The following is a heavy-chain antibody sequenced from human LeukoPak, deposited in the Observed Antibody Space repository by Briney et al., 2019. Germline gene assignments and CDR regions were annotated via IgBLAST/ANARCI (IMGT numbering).Heavy chain of an antibody. Sequence: PGGSLRLSXAASGFTFSTYWMSWVCQAPGKGLEWVANIKQDGSEKDYLDSVKGRFTISRGNAKNSLYLQMNSLRAEDTAGYFCTREAAAGIDHWGQGTLVTASS. CDR1: GFTFSTYW. J-gene: IGHJ4*02. D-gene: IGHD6-13*01. V-gene: IGHV3-7*01. CDR2: IKQDGSEK. CDR3: TREAAAGIDH.